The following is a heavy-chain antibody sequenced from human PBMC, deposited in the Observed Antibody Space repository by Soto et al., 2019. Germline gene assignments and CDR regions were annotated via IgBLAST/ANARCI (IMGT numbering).Heavy chain of an antibody. Sequence: PGGSLRLSCAASGLTFSSYWMSWVRQAPGKGLEWVANIKQDGSEKYYVDSVKGRFTISRDNAKNSLYLQMNSLRAEDTAVYYCAREGMVRGVIIYGMDVWGQGTTVTVSS. V-gene: IGHV3-7*01. D-gene: IGHD3-10*01. CDR2: IKQDGSEK. CDR1: GLTFSSYW. J-gene: IGHJ6*02. CDR3: AREGMVRGVIIYGMDV.